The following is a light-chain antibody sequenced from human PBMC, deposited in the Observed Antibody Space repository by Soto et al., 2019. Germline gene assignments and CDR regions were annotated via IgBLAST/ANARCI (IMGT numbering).Light chain of an antibody. CDR1: ESVGTK. Sequence: ETVLTQSPDTLSVSPGERATLSCGASESVGTKLAWYQQKPGQAPRLLIYGASTRATGIPARFSGDGSGTEFTLTISSLQSEDLAIYYCQQYGGSPRTFGQGTKVEIK. J-gene: IGKJ1*01. CDR3: QQYGGSPRT. CDR2: GAS. V-gene: IGKV3-15*01.